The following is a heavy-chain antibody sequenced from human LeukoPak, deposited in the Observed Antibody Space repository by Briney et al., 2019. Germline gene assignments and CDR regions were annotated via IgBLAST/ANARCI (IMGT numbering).Heavy chain of an antibody. CDR3: ARGVYYYDSSAQRVYAFDI. J-gene: IGHJ3*02. D-gene: IGHD3-22*01. CDR2: IYYSGST. V-gene: IGHV4-61*05. Sequence: SETLSLTCTVSGGSISSSSYYWSWIRQPPGKGLEWIGYIYYSGSTNYNPSLKSRVTISVDTSKNQFSLKLSSVTAADTAVYYCARGVYYYDSSAQRVYAFDIWGQGTMVTVSS. CDR1: GGSISSSSYY.